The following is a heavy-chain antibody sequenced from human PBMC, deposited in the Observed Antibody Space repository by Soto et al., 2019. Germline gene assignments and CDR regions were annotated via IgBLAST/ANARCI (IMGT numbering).Heavy chain of an antibody. J-gene: IGHJ4*02. CDR1: GGSISSSSYY. V-gene: IGHV4-39*01. CDR3: ARRDIVAPFDY. Sequence: QLQLQESGPGLVKPSETLSLTCTVSGGSISSSSYYWGWIRQPPGKGLEWIGSIYYSGSTYYNPSLKGRVTIPAATSKNQFSLKLSAGTAADTAVYDCARRDIVAPFDYWGQGTLVTVSS. D-gene: IGHD5-12*01. CDR2: IYYSGST.